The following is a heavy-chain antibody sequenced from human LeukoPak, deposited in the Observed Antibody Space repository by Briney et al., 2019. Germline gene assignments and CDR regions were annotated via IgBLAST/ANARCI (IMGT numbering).Heavy chain of an antibody. CDR2: ISGSGGST. CDR1: GGTFSSYA. Sequence: SCKASGGTFSSYAMSWVRQAPGKGLEWVSAISGSGGSTFYADSVKGRFTISRDNSKNTLYLQVNILRAEDTAVYYCAKFDGVQLWLPYYYYYMDVWGKGTTVTVSS. D-gene: IGHD5-18*01. V-gene: IGHV3-23*01. CDR3: AKFDGVQLWLPYYYYYMDV. J-gene: IGHJ6*03.